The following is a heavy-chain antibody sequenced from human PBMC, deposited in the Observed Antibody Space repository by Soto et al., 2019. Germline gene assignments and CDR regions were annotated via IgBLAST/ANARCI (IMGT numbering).Heavy chain of an antibody. CDR2: IYYSGST. CDR1: GGSISSGGYY. CDR3: AREVDGDPMDV. J-gene: IGHJ6*02. D-gene: IGHD4-17*01. V-gene: IGHV4-31*03. Sequence: PSETLSLTCTVSGGSISSGGYYWSWIRQHPGKGLEWIGYIYYSGSTYYNPSLKSRVTISVDTSKNQFSLKLSSVTAADTAVYYCAREVDGDPMDVWGQGTTVTVSS.